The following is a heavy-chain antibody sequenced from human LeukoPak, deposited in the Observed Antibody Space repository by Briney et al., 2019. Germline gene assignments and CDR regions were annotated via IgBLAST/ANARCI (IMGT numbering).Heavy chain of an antibody. J-gene: IGHJ4*02. V-gene: IGHV3-23*01. CDR1: GFTFSNYG. Sequence: GGSLCPSRAVSGFTFSNYGMNWVRQAPGKGLEWVSIITSGVGITYYADSVKGRFTISRDNSKNTLYLQMNSLRAEDTAVYYCAKGDYYHFDYWGQATVITLPS. CDR3: AKGDYYHFDY. CDR2: ITSGVGIT. D-gene: IGHD3-22*01.